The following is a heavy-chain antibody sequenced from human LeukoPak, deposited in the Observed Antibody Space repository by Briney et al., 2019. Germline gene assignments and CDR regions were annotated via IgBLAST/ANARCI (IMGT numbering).Heavy chain of an antibody. Sequence: GRSLRLSCAASGFTFDDYAMHWVRQAPGKGLEWVSGISWNSGSIGYADSVKGRFTISRDDAKNSLYVQMNSLRDEDTAVYYCARVEYSGWNLEYWGQGTLVTVSS. CDR3: ARVEYSGWNLEY. CDR1: GFTFDDYA. CDR2: ISWNSGSI. J-gene: IGHJ4*02. V-gene: IGHV3-9*01. D-gene: IGHD5-12*01.